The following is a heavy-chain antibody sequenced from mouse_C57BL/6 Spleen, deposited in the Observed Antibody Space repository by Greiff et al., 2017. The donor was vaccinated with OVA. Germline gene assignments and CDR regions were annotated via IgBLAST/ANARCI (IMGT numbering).Heavy chain of an antibody. D-gene: IGHD3-2*02. CDR2: IYPGDGDT. Sequence: VQLQESGPELVKPGASVKISCKASGYAFSSSWMNWVKQRPGKGLEWIGRIYPGDGDTNYNGKFKGKATLTAAKSSSTAYMQLSSLTSEDAAVYFCARRGDSSGYNAMDYWGQGTSVTVAS. CDR1: GYAFSSSW. J-gene: IGHJ4*01. V-gene: IGHV1-82*01. CDR3: ARRGDSSGYNAMDY.